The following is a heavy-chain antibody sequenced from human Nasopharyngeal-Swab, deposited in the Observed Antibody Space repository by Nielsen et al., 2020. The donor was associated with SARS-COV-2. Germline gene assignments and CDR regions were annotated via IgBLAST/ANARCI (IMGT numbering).Heavy chain of an antibody. V-gene: IGHV1-2*06. CDR1: GYTFTSYY. CDR3: ARETQDYYYYYYGMDV. CDR2: INPNSGGT. J-gene: IGHJ6*02. Sequence: ASVKVSCKASGYTFTSYYMHWVRQAPGQGLEWMGRINPNSGGTNYAQKFQGRVTMTRDTSISTAYMELSRLRSDDTAVYYCARETQDYYYYYYGMDVWGQGTTVTVPS.